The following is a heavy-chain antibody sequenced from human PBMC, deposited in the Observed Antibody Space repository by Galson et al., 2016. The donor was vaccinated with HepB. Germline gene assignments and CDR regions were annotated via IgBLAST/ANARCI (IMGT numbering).Heavy chain of an antibody. D-gene: IGHD3-16*02. CDR3: ARLGRYTGWYSVY. V-gene: IGHV3-74*01. J-gene: IGHJ4*02. CDR2: INSDGSTT. CDR1: GFPFSSYM. Sequence: SLRLSCAASGFPFSSYMMHWVRQAPGKGLVWVTRINSDGSTTIYADSVKGRSTISRDNAKNTVYLQMNSLRAEDTAVYYCARLGRYTGWYSVYWGQGTLVTVSS.